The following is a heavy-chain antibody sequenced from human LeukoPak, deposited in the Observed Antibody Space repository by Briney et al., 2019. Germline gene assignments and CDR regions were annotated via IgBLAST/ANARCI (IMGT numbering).Heavy chain of an antibody. CDR2: ISNDGSKK. CDR1: GFTFSSYG. Sequence: GGSLRLSCAASGFTFSSYGMHWVRQAPGKGLEWVAVISNDGSKKYYADSVKGRFTISRDNSKNTLYLQMNSLGGEDTAVYYCATTGWYSSGQYYYFDYWGQGTLVTVSS. CDR3: ATTGWYSSGQYYYFDY. J-gene: IGHJ4*02. V-gene: IGHV3-30*03. D-gene: IGHD6-19*01.